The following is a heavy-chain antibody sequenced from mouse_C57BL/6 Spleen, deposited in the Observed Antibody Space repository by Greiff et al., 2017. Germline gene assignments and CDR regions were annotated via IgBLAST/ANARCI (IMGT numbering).Heavy chain of an antibody. Sequence: VQLQQSGPELVKPGASVKMSCKASGYTFTDYNMHWVKQSHGKSLEWIGYINPNNGGTSYNQKFKGKATLTVNKSSSKAYMELRSLTSEDSAVYYCARSSITTVVSNWYFDVWGTGTTVTVSS. V-gene: IGHV1-22*01. D-gene: IGHD1-1*01. CDR2: INPNNGGT. J-gene: IGHJ1*03. CDR3: ARSSITTVVSNWYFDV. CDR1: GYTFTDYN.